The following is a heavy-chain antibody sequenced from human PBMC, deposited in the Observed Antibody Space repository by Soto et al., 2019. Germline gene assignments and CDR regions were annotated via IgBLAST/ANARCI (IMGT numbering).Heavy chain of an antibody. CDR3: AIVNLVDTGSTFYYYYGMDV. V-gene: IGHV4-31*03. J-gene: IGHJ6*02. Sequence: SETLSLTCTVSGGSISSGGYYWSWIRQHPGKGLEWIGYIYYSGSTYYNPSLKSRVTISVDTSKNQFSLKLSSVTAADTAVYYCAIVNLVDTGSTFYYYYGMDVWGQGTTVTVSS. D-gene: IGHD5-18*01. CDR1: GGSISSGGYY. CDR2: IYYSGST.